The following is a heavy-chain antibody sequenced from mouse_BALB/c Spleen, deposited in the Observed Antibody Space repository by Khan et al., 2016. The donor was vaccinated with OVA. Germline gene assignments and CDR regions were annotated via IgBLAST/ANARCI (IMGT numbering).Heavy chain of an antibody. CDR3: ARNYDYDEGLAY. CDR2: IWSGGIT. CDR1: GFSLTTYG. D-gene: IGHD2-4*01. Sequence: VQLQESGPGLVQPSQSLSITCTVSGFSLTTYGVHWVRQSPGKGLEWLGVIWSGGITDYNAPFISRLSISKDNSKSQVFFKMNSLQANDTAIYYCARNYDYDEGLAYGGQGTLVTVSA. J-gene: IGHJ3*01. V-gene: IGHV2-2*02.